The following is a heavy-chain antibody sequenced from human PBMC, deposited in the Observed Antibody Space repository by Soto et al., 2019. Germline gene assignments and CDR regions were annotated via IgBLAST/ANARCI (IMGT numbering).Heavy chain of an antibody. D-gene: IGHD6-13*01. CDR3: ARVRSSWYGTFDY. Sequence: SVKVSCKASGGTFSSYAISWVRQAPGQGLEWMGGIIPIFGTANYAQKFQGRVTTTADESTSTAYMELSSLRSEDTAVYYCARVRSSWYGTFDYWGQGTLVTVSS. CDR1: GGTFSSYA. J-gene: IGHJ4*02. CDR2: IIPIFGTA. V-gene: IGHV1-69*13.